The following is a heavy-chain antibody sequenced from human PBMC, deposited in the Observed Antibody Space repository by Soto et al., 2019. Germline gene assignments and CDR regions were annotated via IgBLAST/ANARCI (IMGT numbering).Heavy chain of an antibody. J-gene: IGHJ4*02. CDR1: GGSISSGVYY. CDR2: IYCSGST. D-gene: IGHD3-22*01. CDR3: ARDSPDYYDSSGSLDY. V-gene: IGHV4-30-4*01. Sequence: TLSLTCTVSGGSISSGVYYWSWIRQPPGKGLEWIGYIYCSGSTYYNPSLKSRVTISVDTSKNQFSLKLSSVTAADTAVYYCARDSPDYYDSSGSLDYWGQGTLVTVSS.